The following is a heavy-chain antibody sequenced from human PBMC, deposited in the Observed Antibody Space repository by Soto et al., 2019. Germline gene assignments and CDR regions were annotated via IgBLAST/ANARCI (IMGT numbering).Heavy chain of an antibody. CDR2: ISYDGSNK. V-gene: IGHV3-30*18. Sequence: PGGSLRLSCAASGFTFSSYGMHWVRQAPGKGLEWVAVISYDGSNKYYADSVKGRFTISRDNSKNTLYLQMNSLRAEDTAVYYCAKGYSDSSGPTQYWGQGTLVTVSS. CDR1: GFTFSSYG. CDR3: AKGYSDSSGPTQY. D-gene: IGHD3-22*01. J-gene: IGHJ4*02.